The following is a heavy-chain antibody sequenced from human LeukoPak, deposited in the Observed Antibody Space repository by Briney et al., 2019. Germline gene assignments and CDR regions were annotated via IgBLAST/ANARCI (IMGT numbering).Heavy chain of an antibody. CDR1: GFTFSSYS. CDR3: TTPAAGPRAEYSQY. V-gene: IGHV3-21*01. J-gene: IGHJ1*01. D-gene: IGHD6-13*01. CDR2: ISNDAKYI. Sequence: GGSLGLSCAASGFTFSSYSMNWVRQAPGKGLEWVSSISNDAKYIYYADSLKGRFTVSRDNAKNSLYLQMNSLAVEDTAVYYCTTPAAGPRAEYSQYWGQGTLVTVSS.